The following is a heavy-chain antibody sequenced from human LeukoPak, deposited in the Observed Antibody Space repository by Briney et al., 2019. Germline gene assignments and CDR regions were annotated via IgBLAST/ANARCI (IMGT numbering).Heavy chain of an antibody. Sequence: SGPALVKPTQTLTLTCTFSGFSLSTSGMRVSWIRQPPGKALEWLARIDWNDDKFYSTSLKTRLTISKDTSKNQVVLTMTNMDPVDTATYYCARTLSTGVPFDYWGQGTLVTVSS. CDR3: ARTLSTGVPFDY. V-gene: IGHV2-70*04. CDR1: GFSLSTSGMR. J-gene: IGHJ4*02. D-gene: IGHD7-27*01. CDR2: IDWNDDK.